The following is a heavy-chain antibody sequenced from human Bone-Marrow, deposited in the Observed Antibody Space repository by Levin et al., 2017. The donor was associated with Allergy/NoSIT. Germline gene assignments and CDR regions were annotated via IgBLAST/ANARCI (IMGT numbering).Heavy chain of an antibody. V-gene: IGHV2-5*02. D-gene: IGHD3-22*01. CDR1: GFSLSTFGVG. CDR3: ARLTYYYDSSGYYEVYFDY. CDR2: IYWDDDK. J-gene: IGHJ4*02. Sequence: TLSLTCTFSGFSLSTFGVGVGWIRQPPGKALGWLALIYWDDDKRYSPSLKSRLTITKDTSKNQVVLTMTNMDPMDTATYYCARLTYYYDSSGYYEVYFDYWGQGTLVTVSS.